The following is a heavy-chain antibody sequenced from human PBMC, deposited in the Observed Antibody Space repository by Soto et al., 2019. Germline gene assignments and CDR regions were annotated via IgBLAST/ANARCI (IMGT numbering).Heavy chain of an antibody. D-gene: IGHD4-17*01. V-gene: IGHV1-46*01. Sequence: QVQLVQSGAEVKKPGASVKVSCKASGYTFTRYYMHWVRQAPGQGLEWMGIINPSGGSTSYAQKFQGRVTMTRDTSTSTVYMELSSLRSEDTAVYYCARAIEMTTVTTTISAFDIWGQGTMVTVSS. CDR1: GYTFTRYY. J-gene: IGHJ3*02. CDR2: INPSGGST. CDR3: ARAIEMTTVTTTISAFDI.